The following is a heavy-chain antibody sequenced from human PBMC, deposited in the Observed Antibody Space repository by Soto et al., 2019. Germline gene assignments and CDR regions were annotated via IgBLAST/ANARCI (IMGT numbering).Heavy chain of an antibody. Sequence: SETLSLTCAVYGGSFSGYYWSWIRQPPGKGLEWIGEINHSGSTNYNPSLKSRVTISVDTSKNQFSLKLSSVTAADTAVYYCARGLVEMATIGRWFDPWGPGTAVTVSS. CDR1: GGSFSGYY. V-gene: IGHV4-34*01. J-gene: IGHJ5*02. CDR2: INHSGST. D-gene: IGHD5-12*01. CDR3: ARGLVEMATIGRWFDP.